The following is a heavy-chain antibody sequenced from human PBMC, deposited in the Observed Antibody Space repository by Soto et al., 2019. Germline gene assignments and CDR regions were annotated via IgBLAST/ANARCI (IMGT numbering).Heavy chain of an antibody. J-gene: IGHJ3*02. CDR1: EGTFSSYA. CDR2: IIPIFGTA. Sequence: QVQLVQSGAEVKKPGSSVKVSCKASEGTFSSYAISWVRQAPGQGLEWMGGIIPIFGTANYAQKFQGRVTITADESTSTAYMELSRLRSEDTAVYYCARAQYDYGDPLAAFDIWGQGTMVTVSS. CDR3: ARAQYDYGDPLAAFDI. V-gene: IGHV1-69*12. D-gene: IGHD4-17*01.